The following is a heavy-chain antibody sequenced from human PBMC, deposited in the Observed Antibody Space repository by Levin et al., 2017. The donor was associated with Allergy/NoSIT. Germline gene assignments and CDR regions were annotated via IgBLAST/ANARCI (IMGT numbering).Heavy chain of an antibody. D-gene: IGHD3-22*01. CDR3: ARSKYYYDSYVY. V-gene: IGHV4-59*01. Sequence: SQTLSLTCTVSGGSLSGYYWSWIRQFPGKGLEWIGYIYYSGSTNYNPSLRSRLTMSVDTSKNQVSLKLGSVTAADTAVYYCARSKYYYDSYVYWGQGTLVTVSS. CDR1: GGSLSGYY. J-gene: IGHJ4*02. CDR2: IYYSGST.